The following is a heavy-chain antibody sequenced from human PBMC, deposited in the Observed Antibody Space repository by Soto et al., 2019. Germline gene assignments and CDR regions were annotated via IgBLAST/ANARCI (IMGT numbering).Heavy chain of an antibody. V-gene: IGHV1-69*01. Sequence: QVQLVQSGAEVKKPGSSVKVSCKASGGTFSSYAISWVRQAPGQGLEWMGGIIPIFGTANYAQKFQGRVTITADESTSTAYMELSSLRSEDTAVYYCARDRGYCSSTSCYGWAGGYYYYGIDVWGQGTTVTVSS. CDR1: GGTFSSYA. D-gene: IGHD2-2*01. J-gene: IGHJ6*02. CDR3: ARDRGYCSSTSCYGWAGGYYYYGIDV. CDR2: IIPIFGTA.